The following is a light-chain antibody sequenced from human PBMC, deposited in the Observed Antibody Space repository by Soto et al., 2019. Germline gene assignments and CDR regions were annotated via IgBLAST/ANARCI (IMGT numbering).Light chain of an antibody. CDR2: LGS. Sequence: DGVMTQFPLSLSVTPGDPASISCRSSQSLLHSNGYNYLDWYVQKPGQSPQLLIYLGSNRASGVPDRFSGSGSGTDFTLKISRVEAEDVGVYYCMQALQIRVEFGQGTKVEIK. CDR3: MQALQIRVE. J-gene: IGKJ1*01. CDR1: QSLLHSNGYNY. V-gene: IGKV2-28*01.